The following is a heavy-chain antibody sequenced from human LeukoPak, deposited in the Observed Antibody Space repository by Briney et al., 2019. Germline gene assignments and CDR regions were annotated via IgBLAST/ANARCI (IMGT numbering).Heavy chain of an antibody. J-gene: IGHJ4*02. V-gene: IGHV1-18*01. CDR1: GYSFTTYG. D-gene: IGHD3-10*01. CDR2: ISAYDGST. Sequence: ASVKVSCKASGYSFTTYGISWVRQAPGQGLGWMGWISAYDGSTNYAQQFQGRITLTIDTSTTTASVELRSLRSDDTAIYYCARDQGSGSYYPRFDYWGQGALVTVSS. CDR3: ARDQGSGSYYPRFDY.